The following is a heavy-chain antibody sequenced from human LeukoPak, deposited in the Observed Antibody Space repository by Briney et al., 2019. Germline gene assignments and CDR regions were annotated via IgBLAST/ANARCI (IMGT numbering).Heavy chain of an antibody. Sequence: SVKVSCKASGGTFSSYAISWVRQAPGQGLEWMGGIIPIFGTANYAQKFQGRVTITADESTSTAYMELRSLRSDDTAVYYCARGGGYCSSTSCSNFDYWGQGTLVTVSS. D-gene: IGHD2-2*03. CDR1: GGTFSSYA. J-gene: IGHJ4*02. CDR2: IIPIFGTA. V-gene: IGHV1-69*13. CDR3: ARGGGYCSSTSCSNFDY.